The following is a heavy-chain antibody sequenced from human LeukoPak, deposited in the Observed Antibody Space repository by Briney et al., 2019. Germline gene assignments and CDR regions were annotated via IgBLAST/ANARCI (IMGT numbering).Heavy chain of an antibody. CDR3: ARPSTIGIPDYFDY. D-gene: IGHD1-26*01. J-gene: IGHJ4*02. V-gene: IGHV5-51*01. CDR1: RYSFTSYW. Sequence: GESLKISCRGSRYSFTSYWIGWVRQMPGKGLEWMGIIYPGDSDTRYSPSFQGQVTISADKSISTAYLQWSSLKASDAAMYYCARPSTIGIPDYFDYWGQGTLVTVSS. CDR2: IYPGDSDT.